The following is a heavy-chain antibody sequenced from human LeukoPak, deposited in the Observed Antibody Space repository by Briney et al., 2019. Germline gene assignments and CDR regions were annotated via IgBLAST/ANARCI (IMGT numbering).Heavy chain of an antibody. CDR1: GGSISSSDYH. CDR3: ARERGLGVVAPWIDY. J-gene: IGHJ4*02. D-gene: IGHD2-15*01. Sequence: PSETLSLTCTVSGGSISSSDYHWGWIRQPPGKSLEWIGTISYSGTTHYNPSLKSRVTISVETSKCQFSLKMNSVTAADTAAYYCARERGLGVVAPWIDYWGQGTLVTVSS. V-gene: IGHV4-39*02. CDR2: ISYSGTT.